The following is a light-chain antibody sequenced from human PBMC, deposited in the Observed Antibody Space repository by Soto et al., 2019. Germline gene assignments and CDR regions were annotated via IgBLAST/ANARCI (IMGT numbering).Light chain of an antibody. V-gene: IGLV2-8*01. CDR2: EVT. J-gene: IGLJ3*02. CDR3: SSFASSNTWV. Sequence: QSALTQPPSASGSXXXXXXXSCTGTSSDVGAYNYVSWYQQHAGKAPKLVIYEVTKRPSGVPDRFSGSKSANTASLTVSGLQAEDEADYYCSSFASSNTWVFGGGTKVTVL. CDR1: SSDVGAYNY.